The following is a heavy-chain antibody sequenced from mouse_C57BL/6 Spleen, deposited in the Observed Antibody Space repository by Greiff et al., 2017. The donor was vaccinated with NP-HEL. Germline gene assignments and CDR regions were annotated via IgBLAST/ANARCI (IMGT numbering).Heavy chain of an antibody. Sequence: EVQLVESGGGLVKPGGSLKLSCAASGFTFSSYTMSWVRQTPEKRLEWVATISGGGGNTYYPDSVKGRFTISRDNAKNTLYLQMSSLRSEDTALHYCARHRIYYAMDYWGQGTSVTVSS. V-gene: IGHV5-9*01. CDR3: ARHRIYYAMDY. CDR1: GFTFSSYT. J-gene: IGHJ4*01. CDR2: ISGGGGNT.